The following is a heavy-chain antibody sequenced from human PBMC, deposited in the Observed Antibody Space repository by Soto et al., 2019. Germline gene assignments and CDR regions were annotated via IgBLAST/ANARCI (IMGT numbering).Heavy chain of an antibody. D-gene: IGHD3-10*01. V-gene: IGHV3-15*01. J-gene: IGHJ4*02. CDR1: GLTFRSAW. CDR2: IKSYSFGGTI. Sequence: GGSLRLSCTASGLTFRSAWMSWVRQAPGEGLEWLGRIKSYSFGGTIEYAAPAKDRFTISRDDSMDTVYLQMNNLKIEDTGVYYCTTGPGNRGYWGQGTLVTVSS. CDR3: TTGPGNRGY.